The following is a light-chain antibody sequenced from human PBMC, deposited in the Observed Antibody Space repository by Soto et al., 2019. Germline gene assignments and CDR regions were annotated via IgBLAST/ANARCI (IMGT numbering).Light chain of an antibody. CDR2: EVS. CDR3: SSYTSSTTLGV. V-gene: IGLV2-14*01. Sequence: QSALTQPASVSGSAGQSLTISCTGDISDVGGYEYVSWYQQHPDKAPKLLIYEVSNRPSGVSVRFSGSKSGNTASLTISGLQAEDEAAYYCSSYTSSTTLGVFGTGTKVTVL. CDR1: ISDVGGYEY. J-gene: IGLJ1*01.